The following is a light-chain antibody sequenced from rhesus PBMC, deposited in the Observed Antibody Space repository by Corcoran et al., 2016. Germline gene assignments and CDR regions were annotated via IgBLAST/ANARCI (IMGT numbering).Light chain of an antibody. J-gene: IGKJ3*01. CDR2: DTS. V-gene: IGKV3-53*01. CDR1: QSVTNY. CDR3: QKYSNSPFT. Sequence: QVMLTQSPATLSLSPGERATLSCRASQSVTNYLAWYQQKPGQPPRLLIYDTSSRAARVPDRFSGSGSGTEFTLTISSLEPEEFAVYYCQKYSNSPFTFGPGTKLDIK.